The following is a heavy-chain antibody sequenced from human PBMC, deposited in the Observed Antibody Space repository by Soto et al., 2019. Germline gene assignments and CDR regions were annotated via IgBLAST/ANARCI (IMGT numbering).Heavy chain of an antibody. J-gene: IGHJ3*02. D-gene: IGHD2-15*01. CDR2: ISAYNGNT. V-gene: IGHV1-18*01. CDR3: ASSPGYCSGGSCYRSAFDI. Sequence: ASVKVSCKASGYTFTSYGISWVRQAPGQGLEWMGWISAYNGNTNYAQKLQGRVTMTTDTSTSTAYMELGSLRSDDTAVYYCASSPGYCSGGSCYRSAFDIWGQGTMVTVSS. CDR1: GYTFTSYG.